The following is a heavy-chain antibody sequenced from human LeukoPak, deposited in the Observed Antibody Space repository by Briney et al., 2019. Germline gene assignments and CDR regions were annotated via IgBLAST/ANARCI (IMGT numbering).Heavy chain of an antibody. Sequence: SETLSLTCTVSGGSISSSSYYWGWIRQPPGKGLEWIGSIYYSGSTYYNPSLKSRVTISVDTSENQFSLKLSSVTAADTAVYYCARVDSSRPYYSDYWGQGTLVPVSS. D-gene: IGHD6-13*01. V-gene: IGHV4-39*07. CDR1: GGSISSSSYY. CDR2: IYYSGST. CDR3: ARVDSSRPYYSDY. J-gene: IGHJ4*02.